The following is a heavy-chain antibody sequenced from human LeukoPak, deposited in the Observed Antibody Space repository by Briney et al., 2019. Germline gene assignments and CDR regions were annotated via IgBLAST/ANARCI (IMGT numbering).Heavy chain of an antibody. CDR2: ISGSGGST. D-gene: IGHD3-10*01. CDR3: AKGRYYGSGNIDY. J-gene: IGHJ4*02. CDR1: GFTFSSYA. Sequence: GGSLRLSCAASGFTFSSYAMSWVRQAPGKGLEWVSAISGSGGSTYYADSGKGRFTISRDNSKNTLYLQMNSLRAEDTAVYYCAKGRYYGSGNIDYWGQGTLVTVSS. V-gene: IGHV3-23*01.